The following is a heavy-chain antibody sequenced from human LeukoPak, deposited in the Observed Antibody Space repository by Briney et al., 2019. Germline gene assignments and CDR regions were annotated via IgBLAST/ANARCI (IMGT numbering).Heavy chain of an antibody. CDR1: GYTFTSYG. V-gene: IGHV1-18*01. D-gene: IGHD3-3*01. CDR3: ARERFLEWLEYYGMDV. Sequence: ASVTVSCTASGYTFTSYGTSWVRQAPGQGLEWMGWISAYSGNTNYAQKLQGRVTMTTDTSTSTAYMELRSLRSDDTAVYYCARERFLEWLEYYGMDVWGQGTTVTVSS. CDR2: ISAYSGNT. J-gene: IGHJ6*02.